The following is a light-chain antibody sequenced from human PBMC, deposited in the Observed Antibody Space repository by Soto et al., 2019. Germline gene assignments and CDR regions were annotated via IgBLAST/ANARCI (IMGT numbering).Light chain of an antibody. V-gene: IGKV3-20*01. CDR3: QQYGSSPRGFT. J-gene: IGKJ3*01. Sequence: EIVLTQSPGTLSSSPGERATLSCRASQSVSSSYLAWYQQKPGQAPRLLIYGASSRATGIPDRFSGSGSGTDFTLTISRLEPEDFAVYYCQQYGSSPRGFTFGPGTKVDIK. CDR1: QSVSSSY. CDR2: GAS.